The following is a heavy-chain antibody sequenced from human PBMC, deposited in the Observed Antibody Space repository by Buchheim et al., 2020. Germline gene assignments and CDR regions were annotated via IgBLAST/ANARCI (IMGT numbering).Heavy chain of an antibody. D-gene: IGHD2/OR15-2a*01. CDR1: GFTFSSYG. V-gene: IGHV3-23*04. Sequence: EVQLVESGGGLIQPGESLRLSCIASGFTFSSYGMSWVRQAPGKGLEWVSSISGSGGSTYHADSVKGRFSISRDNSDNTVYLPMNSLRAEDTAVYYCAKKVGFYLQYWGQGTL. CDR3: AKKVGFYLQY. J-gene: IGHJ4*02. CDR2: ISGSGGST.